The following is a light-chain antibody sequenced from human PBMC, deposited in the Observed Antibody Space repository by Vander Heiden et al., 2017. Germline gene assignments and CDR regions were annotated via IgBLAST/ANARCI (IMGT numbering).Light chain of an antibody. Sequence: QSALTQPASVSGSPGQSITISCTGTSAAVGGYDFVSWYQQHPGKAPKLIIYEVTNRPSGVSNRFSGSKSGNTASLTIAGLQAEDEADYYCSSYTSTTTLYVFGTGTEVTVL. J-gene: IGLJ1*01. CDR1: SAAVGGYDF. CDR2: EVT. CDR3: SSYTSTTTLYV. V-gene: IGLV2-14*01.